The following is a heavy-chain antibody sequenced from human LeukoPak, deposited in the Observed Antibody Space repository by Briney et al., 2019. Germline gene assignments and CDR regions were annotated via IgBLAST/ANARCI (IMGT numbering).Heavy chain of an antibody. Sequence: GGSLRLSCAASGFTFSSYAMSWVRQAPGKGLEWVSRISGGGISTYFADSVKGRFTISRDNSKNTLYLQMNSLRAEDTAVYYCAKSHYGDYEYFDYWGQGTLVTVSS. CDR2: ISGGGIST. CDR3: AKSHYGDYEYFDY. D-gene: IGHD4-17*01. V-gene: IGHV3-23*01. CDR1: GFTFSSYA. J-gene: IGHJ4*02.